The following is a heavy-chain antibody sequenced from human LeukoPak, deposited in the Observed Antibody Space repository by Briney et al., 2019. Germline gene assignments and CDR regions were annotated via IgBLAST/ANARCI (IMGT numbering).Heavy chain of an antibody. CDR3: ARDHGSQDSGAWYVFDY. CDR1: GFTFNHYA. Sequence: GVSLRLSCAACGFTFNHYAMSWVRQAPGKGLGWVSGINHLGHTFYADSVKGRFTISRDNSQNTLLLQMNSLRADDTAEYFCARDHGSQDSGAWYVFDYWGRGTLVTVSS. D-gene: IGHD6-19*01. J-gene: IGHJ4*02. CDR2: INHLGHT. V-gene: IGHV3-23*01.